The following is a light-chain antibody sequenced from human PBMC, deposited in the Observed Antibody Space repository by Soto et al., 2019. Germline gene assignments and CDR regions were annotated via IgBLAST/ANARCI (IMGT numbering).Light chain of an antibody. Sequence: IQIPQSHSTLSASVADRVTITCRASQNIRSWLAWYQQKPGKAPKLLIYKASTLKSGVPSRFSGSGSGTEFTLTISSLQPDDFATYYCQHYNSYSEAFGQGTKVDIK. CDR3: QHYNSYSEA. CDR1: QNIRSW. CDR2: KAS. J-gene: IGKJ1*01. V-gene: IGKV1-5*03.